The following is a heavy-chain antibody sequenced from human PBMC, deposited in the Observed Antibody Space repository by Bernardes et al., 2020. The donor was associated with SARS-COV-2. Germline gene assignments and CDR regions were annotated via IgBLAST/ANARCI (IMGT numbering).Heavy chain of an antibody. V-gene: IGHV1-46*01. D-gene: IGHD3-10*01. CDR1: GYTFTSYY. CDR3: ARSSIIMGSYYYYGMDV. Sequence: ASVKVSCKASGYTFTSYYMHWVRQAPGQGLEWMGIINPSGGSTSYAQKFQGRVTMTRDTSTSTVYMELSSLRSEDTAVYYCARSSIIMGSYYYYGMDVWGQGTTVTVSS. CDR2: INPSGGST. J-gene: IGHJ6*02.